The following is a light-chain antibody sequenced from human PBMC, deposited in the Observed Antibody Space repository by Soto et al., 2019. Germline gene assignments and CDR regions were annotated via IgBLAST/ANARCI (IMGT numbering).Light chain of an antibody. J-gene: IGKJ4*01. Sequence: EIVLTQSPGTLSLSPGERATLSCRASQSVTSSYLAWCQQKPGQAPRLLIYGASSRATGIPDRFSGSGSGTDFTLTISRLEPQDFAMYYCHQYGSSPLTFGGGTKVEIK. CDR3: HQYGSSPLT. CDR2: GAS. V-gene: IGKV3-20*01. CDR1: QSVTSSY.